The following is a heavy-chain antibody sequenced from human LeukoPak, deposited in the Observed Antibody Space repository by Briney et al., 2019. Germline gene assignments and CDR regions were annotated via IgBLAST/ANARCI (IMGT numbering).Heavy chain of an antibody. D-gene: IGHD1-26*01. CDR2: INPNSGGT. Sequence: ASVKVSCKASGYTFTGYYMHWVRQAPGQGLEWMGWINPNSGGTNYAQKFQGRVTMTRDTSISTAYMELSRLRSDDTAVYYCARDMGGSYYYFDYWGQGTLVTVSS. CDR3: ARDMGGSYYYFDY. V-gene: IGHV1-2*02. J-gene: IGHJ4*02. CDR1: GYTFTGYY.